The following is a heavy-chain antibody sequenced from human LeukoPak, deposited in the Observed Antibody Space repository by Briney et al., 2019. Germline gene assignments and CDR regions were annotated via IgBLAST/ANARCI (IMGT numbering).Heavy chain of an antibody. CDR3: ARGHYDFWSGYYDP. V-gene: IGHV1-8*01. CDR1: GYTFTSYD. Sequence: ASVKVSCKASGYTFTSYDINWVRQATGQGLEWMGWMNPNSGDTGYAQKFQGRVTMTRNTSISTAYMELSSLRSEDTAVYYCARGHYDFWSGYYDPFGRGTLVTVSS. D-gene: IGHD3-3*01. CDR2: MNPNSGDT. J-gene: IGHJ5*02.